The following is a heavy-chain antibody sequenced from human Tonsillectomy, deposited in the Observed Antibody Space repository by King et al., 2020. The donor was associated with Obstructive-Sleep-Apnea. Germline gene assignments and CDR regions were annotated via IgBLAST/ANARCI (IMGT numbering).Heavy chain of an antibody. CDR3: THIVGATLWFDT. J-gene: IGHJ5*02. Sequence: VQLVESGGGLVKPGGSLRLSCAASGVTFSHAWMSWVRQAPGKGLEWVGRIKSKTNGGTTDYAAPVKGRFTISRDDSKNKLYLQMNRLRPKDTDVYYCTHIVGATLWFDTWGQGTLVTVSS. CDR1: GVTFSHAW. V-gene: IGHV3-15*01. CDR2: IKSKTNGGTT. D-gene: IGHD1-26*01.